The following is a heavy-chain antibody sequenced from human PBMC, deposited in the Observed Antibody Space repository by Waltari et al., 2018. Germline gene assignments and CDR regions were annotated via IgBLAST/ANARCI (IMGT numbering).Heavy chain of an antibody. CDR1: GGSFSGYY. V-gene: IGHV4-34*02. Sequence: QVQLQQWGAGLLQSSETLSLTCAVYGGSFSGYYRGLVRLLPGKGLEWIGEINHAGYTNHNPSLRSRVTMSADTSKSQFSLKLNSVTAADTAVYYCVRLEDCTGPGGHCYSGDPFALDVWGQGTTVTVSS. D-gene: IGHD2-15*01. CDR2: INHAGYT. J-gene: IGHJ6*02. CDR3: VRLEDCTGPGGHCYSGDPFALDV.